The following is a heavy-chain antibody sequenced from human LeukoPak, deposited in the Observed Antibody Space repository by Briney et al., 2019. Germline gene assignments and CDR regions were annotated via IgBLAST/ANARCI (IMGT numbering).Heavy chain of an antibody. CDR1: GFTFSHFW. D-gene: IGHD5-24*01. J-gene: IGHJ6*03. CDR3: AKDRGSLYYYYYYMDV. Sequence: PGGSLRLSCAASGFTFSHFWMHWVRQVPGKGLVWVSRISNDGSRTAYADSVKGRFTISRDNSKNTLYLQMNSLRAEDTAVYYCAKDRGSLYYYYYYMDVWGKGTTVTVSS. V-gene: IGHV3-74*01. CDR2: ISNDGSRT.